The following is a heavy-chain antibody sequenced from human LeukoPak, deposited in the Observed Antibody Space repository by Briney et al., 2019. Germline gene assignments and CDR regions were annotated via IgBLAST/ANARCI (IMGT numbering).Heavy chain of an antibody. V-gene: IGHV1-3*04. Sequence: ASVKVSCKTSGYTFSMNGIHWMCQAPGQRLEWMGWINTGTGKTKYSQKFQGRLSITRDTSANTTSMELSSLRSEDTAVFYCARDKRSSPYYLFDYWGQGTLVTVSS. CDR1: GYTFSMNG. J-gene: IGHJ4*02. D-gene: IGHD1-26*01. CDR2: INTGTGKT. CDR3: ARDKRSSPYYLFDY.